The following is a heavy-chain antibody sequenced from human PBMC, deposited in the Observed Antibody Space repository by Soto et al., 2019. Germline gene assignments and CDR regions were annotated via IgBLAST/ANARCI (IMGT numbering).Heavy chain of an antibody. CDR2: IYYSGST. V-gene: IGHV4-31*03. J-gene: IGHJ4*02. CDR1: GGSISSGGYY. CDR3: ARKSPYGSGSYFDY. D-gene: IGHD3-10*01. Sequence: PSETLSLTCTVSGGSISSGGYYWSWIRQHPGKGLEWIGYIYYSGSTYYSPSLKSRVTISVDTSKNQFSLKLSSVTAADTAVYYCARKSPYGSGSYFDYWGQGTLVTVSS.